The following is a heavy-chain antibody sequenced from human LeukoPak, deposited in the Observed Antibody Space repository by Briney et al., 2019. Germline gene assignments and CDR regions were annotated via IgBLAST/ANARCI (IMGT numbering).Heavy chain of an antibody. CDR3: AREGILGRTEYNWFDP. V-gene: IGHV4-59*12. D-gene: IGHD1-14*01. J-gene: IGHJ5*02. CDR2: IYYSGST. Sequence: SETLSLTCTVSGGSISSYYWSWIRQPPGKGLEWIGYIYYSGSTNYNPSLKSRVTISVDTSKNQFSLKLSSVTAADTAVYYCAREGILGRTEYNWFDPWGQGTLVTVSS. CDR1: GGSISSYY.